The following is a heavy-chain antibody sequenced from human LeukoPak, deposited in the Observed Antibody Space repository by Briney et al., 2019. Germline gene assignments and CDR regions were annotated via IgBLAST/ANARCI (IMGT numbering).Heavy chain of an antibody. CDR2: IIPILGIA. D-gene: IGHD2/OR15-2a*01. CDR1: GCTFSSYA. Sequence: SVKVSCKASGCTFSSYAISGVRQAPGQGLEWMGRIIPILGIANYAQKFQGRVTITADKSTSTAYMELSSLRSEETAVYFCARDNIEHWGQGTLVTVSS. V-gene: IGHV1-69*04. CDR3: ARDNIEH. J-gene: IGHJ1*01.